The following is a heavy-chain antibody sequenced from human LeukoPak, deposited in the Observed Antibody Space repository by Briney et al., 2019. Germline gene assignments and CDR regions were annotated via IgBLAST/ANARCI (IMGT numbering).Heavy chain of an antibody. CDR1: GLTFSSYV. Sequence: TGGSLRLSCAVSGLTFSSYVMSWVRQAPGKGLEWVSVISNSGGVTYYADHVKGRFTISRDNAKNTLCLQMNSLRAEDTAVYYCARRTVVSVYYYAMDVWGQGTTVTVSS. CDR2: ISNSGGVT. CDR3: ARRTVVSVYYYAMDV. J-gene: IGHJ6*02. V-gene: IGHV3-23*01. D-gene: IGHD2-2*01.